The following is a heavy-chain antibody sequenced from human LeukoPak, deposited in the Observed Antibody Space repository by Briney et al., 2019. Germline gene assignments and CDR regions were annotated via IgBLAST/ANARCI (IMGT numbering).Heavy chain of an antibody. CDR1: GYTLTELS. CDR2: FDPEDGET. CDR3: ARDPPEYSSSSRDDY. D-gene: IGHD6-6*01. V-gene: IGHV1-24*01. J-gene: IGHJ4*02. Sequence: ASVKVSCKVSGYTLTELSMHWVRQAPGKGLEWMGGFDPEDGETIYAQKFQGRVTMTEDTSTDTAYMELSSLRSEDTAAYYCARDPPEYSSSSRDDYWGQGTLVTVSS.